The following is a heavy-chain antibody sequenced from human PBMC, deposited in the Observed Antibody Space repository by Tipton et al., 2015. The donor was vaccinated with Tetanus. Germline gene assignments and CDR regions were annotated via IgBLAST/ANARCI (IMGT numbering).Heavy chain of an antibody. V-gene: IGHV3-23*01. D-gene: IGHD3-22*01. J-gene: IGHJ4*02. CDR2: VSGNGGST. CDR1: GFTFGSYP. Sequence: GSLRLSCAASGFTFGSYPMAWVRQAPGKGLEWISGVSGNGGSTYYVDSVRGRFTVSRDTPKNTLYLQMNSLRAEDTAVYYCTRDDDTSSRYSIFNYWGQGTLVTVSS. CDR3: TRDDDTSSRYSIFNY.